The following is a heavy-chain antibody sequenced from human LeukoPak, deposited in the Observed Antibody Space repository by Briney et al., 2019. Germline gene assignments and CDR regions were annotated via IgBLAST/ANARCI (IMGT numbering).Heavy chain of an antibody. J-gene: IGHJ4*02. CDR3: ARTTRAGLHDY. CDR2: IYDRGTT. Sequence: SETLSLTCSVSGASVSTEYWSWFRQPPGRRLEWIGYIYDRGTTDYNPSLNSRVTVSVDTSKNRFSPNLRSVTAADTAVYYCARTTRAGLHDYWGPGTLVTVSS. V-gene: IGHV4-59*02. CDR1: GASVSTEY. D-gene: IGHD1-1*01.